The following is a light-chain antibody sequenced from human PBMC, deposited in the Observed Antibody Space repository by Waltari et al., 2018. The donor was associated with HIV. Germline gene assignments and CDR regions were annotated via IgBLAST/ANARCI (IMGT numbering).Light chain of an antibody. Sequence: QSALTQPASVSGSPGQSITLSCTGTTNDIGAYNYVSWYQLLPGRPPKVIIFQVTDRPSGVSSRFSGDKSGNTASLAISGLQPEDDADYFCSSYTTDNTVVFGGGTRLTVL. CDR3: SSYTTDNTVV. CDR2: QVT. CDR1: TNDIGAYNY. V-gene: IGLV2-14*01. J-gene: IGLJ2*01.